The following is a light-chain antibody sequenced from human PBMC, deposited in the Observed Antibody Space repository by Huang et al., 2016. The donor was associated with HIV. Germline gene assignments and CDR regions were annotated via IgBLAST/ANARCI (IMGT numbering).Light chain of an antibody. CDR1: HNINSN. CDR3: QQSQNTPWT. J-gene: IGKJ1*01. Sequence: DIQMTQSPSSLSASIGDRVTMTCRASHNINSNLNWYQQKPGKAPKRLIFIATYLASGVPARLSGSGSGTHFTLTINGLQPEDLATYFCQQSQNTPWTFGQGSRLEIK. V-gene: IGKV1-39*01. CDR2: IAT.